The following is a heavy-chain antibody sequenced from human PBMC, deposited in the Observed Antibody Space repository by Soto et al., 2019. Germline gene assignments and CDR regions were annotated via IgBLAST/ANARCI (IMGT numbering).Heavy chain of an antibody. CDR3: VKEFGVAGSSYESFFDH. CDR1: GFTLSSHG. J-gene: IGHJ4*02. Sequence: PGGSLRLSCAAPGFTLSSHGMQWVRQAPGKGLEWVAVVSYDGGTKYYADSVKGRFTISRDNSKNTLYLQMNSLRAEDTAVYYCVKEFGVAGSSYESFFDHWGQGTLVTVSS. CDR2: VSYDGGTK. V-gene: IGHV3-30*18. D-gene: IGHD5-18*01.